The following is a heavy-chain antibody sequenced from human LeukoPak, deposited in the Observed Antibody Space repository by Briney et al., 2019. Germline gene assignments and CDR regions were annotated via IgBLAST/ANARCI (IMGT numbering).Heavy chain of an antibody. CDR3: ARDSSSSLYYYYYMDV. CDR1: GFTFNNYA. J-gene: IGHJ6*03. V-gene: IGHV3-23*01. Sequence: GGSLRLSCAASGFTFNNYAMSWVRQAPGKGLEWVSAISGSGAGTYYADSVKGRFTISRDNAKNSLYLQMNSLRAEDTAVYYCARDSSSSLYYYYYMDVWGKGTTVTVSS. D-gene: IGHD6-6*01. CDR2: ISGSGAGT.